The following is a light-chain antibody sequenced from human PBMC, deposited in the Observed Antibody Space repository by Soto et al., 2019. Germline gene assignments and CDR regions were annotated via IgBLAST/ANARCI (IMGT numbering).Light chain of an antibody. V-gene: IGKV2-28*01. CDR3: IQALQVPWT. Sequence: DIVMTQSPLSLPVTPGEPASISCRSSQSLLHTNGFNYLDWYLQKLGQSPQLLISLGSNRASGVPDRFSGSGSGTDFTLKISRVEAEDVGTYYCIQALQVPWTFGQGTKVDIK. CDR2: LGS. CDR1: QSLLHTNGFNY. J-gene: IGKJ1*01.